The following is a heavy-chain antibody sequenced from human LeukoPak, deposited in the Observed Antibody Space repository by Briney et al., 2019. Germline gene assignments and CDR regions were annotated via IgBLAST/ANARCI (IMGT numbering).Heavy chain of an antibody. Sequence: PSETLSLTCSVSGGSISSSDYYWGWIRQPPGKGLEWIASIYYSGSTYYNPSLESRVTIAMDMSRNQVSLRLSTVTAADTAVYYCARDQWPYGSGSYATWGQGTLVSVSS. V-gene: IGHV4-39*07. CDR3: ARDQWPYGSGSYAT. CDR1: GGSISSSDYY. J-gene: IGHJ5*02. CDR2: IYYSGST. D-gene: IGHD3-10*01.